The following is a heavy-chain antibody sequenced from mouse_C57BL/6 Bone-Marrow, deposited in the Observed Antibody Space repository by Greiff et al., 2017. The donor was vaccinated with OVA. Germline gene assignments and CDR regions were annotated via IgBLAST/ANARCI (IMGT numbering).Heavy chain of an antibody. V-gene: IGHV2-2*02. J-gene: IGHJ1*03. CDR3: ARTTYCDSSHWYFDV. CDR1: GFSLTSYG. D-gene: IGHD1-1*01. Sequence: VQLQQSGPGLVQPSQSLSITCTASGFSLTSYGVHWVRQSPGKGLEWMGVIWSGGSTDYNAAFISSLSICKDNSKSHVFFKMNSLQANDTAIYDCARTTYCDSSHWYFDVWGTGTTVTVSS. CDR2: IWSGGST.